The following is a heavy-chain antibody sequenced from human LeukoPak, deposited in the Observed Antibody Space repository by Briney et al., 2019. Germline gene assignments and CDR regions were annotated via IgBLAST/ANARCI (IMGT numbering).Heavy chain of an antibody. D-gene: IGHD2-2*01. CDR3: AREAYCISTSCYETDAFDI. CDR2: IRNKAKRHTT. Sequence: AGGSLRLSCAGSGFTFSDHFMDWVRQAPGKGLEWLGHIRNKAKRHTTEYSASVKGRVTISRDDSKNSVYLQMNSLKTEDPAVYYCAREAYCISTSCYETDAFDIWGQGAMVTVSS. J-gene: IGHJ3*02. CDR1: GFTFSDHF. V-gene: IGHV3-72*01.